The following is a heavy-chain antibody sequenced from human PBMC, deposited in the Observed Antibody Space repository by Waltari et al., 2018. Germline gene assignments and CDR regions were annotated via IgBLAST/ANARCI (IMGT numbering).Heavy chain of an antibody. CDR3: ARCAIFGVVQAYGMDV. Sequence: QVQLQESGPGLVKPSQTLSLTCTVSGGSISSGRYYWSWIRQPAGKGLEWIGRIYTSGSTNYNPSLKSRVTISVDTSKNQFSLKLSSVTAADTAVYYCARCAIFGVVQAYGMDVWGQGTTVTVSS. V-gene: IGHV4-61*02. J-gene: IGHJ6*02. CDR1: GGSISSGRYY. D-gene: IGHD3-3*01. CDR2: IYTSGST.